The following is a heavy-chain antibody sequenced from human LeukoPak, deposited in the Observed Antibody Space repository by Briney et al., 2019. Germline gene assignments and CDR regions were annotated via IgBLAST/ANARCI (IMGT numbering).Heavy chain of an antibody. J-gene: IGHJ5*02. Sequence: ASVTVSCKASGYTFTGYYMHWVRQAPGQGLEWMGWINPNSGGTNYAQKFQGWVTMTRDTSISTAYMELSRLRSDDTAVYYCARDTSSVETEFDSRLDPWGQGTLVTVSS. V-gene: IGHV1-2*04. D-gene: IGHD5-24*01. CDR2: INPNSGGT. CDR3: ARDTSSVETEFDSRLDP. CDR1: GYTFTGYY.